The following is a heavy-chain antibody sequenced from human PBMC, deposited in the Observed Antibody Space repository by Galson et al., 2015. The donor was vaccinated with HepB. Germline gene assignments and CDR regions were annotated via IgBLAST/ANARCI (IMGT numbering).Heavy chain of an antibody. J-gene: IGHJ4*02. CDR3: ARDRALGNDYDSSGTDY. D-gene: IGHD3-22*01. V-gene: IGHV3-30-3*01. Sequence: SLRLSCAASGFTFSRNALHWVRQAPGKGLEWVAVISFDGNNKYYADSVKGRFTISRDNSKNTLYLQMSSLRAEDTALYYCARDRALGNDYDSSGTDYWGQGTLVTVSS. CDR1: GFTFSRNA. CDR2: ISFDGNNK.